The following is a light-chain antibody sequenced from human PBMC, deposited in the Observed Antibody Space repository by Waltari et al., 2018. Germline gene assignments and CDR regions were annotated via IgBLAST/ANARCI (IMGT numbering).Light chain of an antibody. CDR1: SSYVGNYNL. Sequence: QSALTQPASVSGSPGPSRPIPCTGTSSYVGNYNLVPWYQQYPGKAPKVMIYDDNRRPSGVSDRFSGSKSGNTASLTISGVQAEDEADYYCCSYAGSYTWVFGGGTKLTVL. V-gene: IGLV2-23*01. CDR2: DDN. CDR3: CSYAGSYTWV. J-gene: IGLJ3*02.